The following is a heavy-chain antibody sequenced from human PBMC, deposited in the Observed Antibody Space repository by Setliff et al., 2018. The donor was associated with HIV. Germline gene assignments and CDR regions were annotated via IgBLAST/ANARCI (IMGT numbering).Heavy chain of an antibody. D-gene: IGHD6-25*01. CDR2: ITPTDDIT. CDR3: AREGQRLDLGDAFDI. V-gene: IGHV1-46*01. J-gene: IGHJ3*02. Sequence: ASVKVSCKASGFTLISYHMHWVRQAPGRGLEWMTMITPTDDITTYAQNFQGRVTMTRDTSTSTVYMELSSLRSEDTAVYYCAREGQRLDLGDAFDIWGQGTVVTVSS. CDR1: GFTLISYH.